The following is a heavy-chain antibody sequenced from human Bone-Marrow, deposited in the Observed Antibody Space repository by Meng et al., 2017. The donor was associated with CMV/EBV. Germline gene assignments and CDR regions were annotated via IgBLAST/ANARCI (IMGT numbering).Heavy chain of an antibody. D-gene: IGHD3-9*01. CDR2: IRYDGGNI. Sequence: GESLKISCAASGFTFSNYGMHWVRQAPGKGLEWVAFIRYDGGNIYYADSVMGRFTISRDSSKNTLFLQMNSLRPQDTAVYYCGSGGYDIFTALGYWGQGTLVTVSS. V-gene: IGHV3-30*02. J-gene: IGHJ4*02. CDR1: GFTFSNYG. CDR3: GSGGYDIFTALGY.